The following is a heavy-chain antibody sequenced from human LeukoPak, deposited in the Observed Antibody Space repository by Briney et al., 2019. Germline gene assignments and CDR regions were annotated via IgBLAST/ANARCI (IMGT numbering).Heavy chain of an antibody. V-gene: IGHV1-2*02. CDR1: GYTFTGYY. J-gene: IGHJ4*02. CDR3: ARAERRYYDSSGYVD. Sequence: ASVKVSCKASGYTFTGYYMHWVRQAPGQGLEWMGWINPNSGGTNYAQKFQGRVTMTRDTSISTAYTELSRLRSDDTAVYYCARAERRYYDSSGYVDWGQGTLVTVSS. CDR2: INPNSGGT. D-gene: IGHD3-22*01.